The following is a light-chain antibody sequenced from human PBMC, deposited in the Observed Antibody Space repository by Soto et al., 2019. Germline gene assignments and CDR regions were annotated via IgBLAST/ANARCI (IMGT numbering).Light chain of an antibody. CDR2: GAS. V-gene: IGKV3-20*01. CDR1: QSVGSTY. CDR3: QQYGDSPWT. Sequence: EIVLTQSPDTLSLSPGERATLSCRASQSVGSTYSAWYQQKPGQAPRLLIYGASSRATGIPDRFSGSGSGTDFTLTISRLEPEDFAVYYCQQYGDSPWTFGQGTKVDI. J-gene: IGKJ1*01.